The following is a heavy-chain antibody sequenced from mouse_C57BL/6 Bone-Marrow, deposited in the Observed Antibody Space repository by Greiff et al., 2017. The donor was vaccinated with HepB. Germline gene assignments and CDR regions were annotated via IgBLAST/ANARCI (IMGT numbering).Heavy chain of an antibody. Sequence: EVQGVESGEGLVKPGGSLKLSCAASGFTFSSYAMSWVRQTPEKRLEWVAYISSGGDYIYYADTVKGRFTLSRDNARNTLYLQMSSLKSEDTAMYYCTREGYYGSTSYFDYWGQGTTLTVSS. CDR2: ISSGGDYI. CDR3: TREGYYGSTSYFDY. V-gene: IGHV5-9-1*02. D-gene: IGHD1-1*01. J-gene: IGHJ2*01. CDR1: GFTFSSYA.